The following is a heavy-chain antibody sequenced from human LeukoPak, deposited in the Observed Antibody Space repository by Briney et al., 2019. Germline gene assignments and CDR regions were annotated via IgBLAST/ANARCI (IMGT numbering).Heavy chain of an antibody. Sequence: SQTLSLTCTVSGDSISGRYYWSWVRQTAEKGLEFIGRIQTSGTTNYNPSLKSRVTLSVDTSKNQFSLKLSSVAAADTAVYYCARGVTGPGAYFYYDYMDVWGRGTTVTISS. CDR1: GDSISGRYY. D-gene: IGHD2-21*02. J-gene: IGHJ6*03. CDR2: IQTSGTT. V-gene: IGHV4-61*02. CDR3: ARGVTGPGAYFYYDYMDV.